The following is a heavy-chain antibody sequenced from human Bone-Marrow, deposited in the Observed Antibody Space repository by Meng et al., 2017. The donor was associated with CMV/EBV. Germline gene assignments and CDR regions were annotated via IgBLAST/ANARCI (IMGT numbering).Heavy chain of an antibody. V-gene: IGHV3-48*03. J-gene: IGHJ4*02. D-gene: IGHD1-26*01. Sequence: GESLKISCAASGFTFSSYEMNWVRQAPGKGLEWVSYISSSGSTIYYADSVKGRFTISRDNAKNSLYLQMNSLRAEDTALYYCARVDQIVGAYYVDYWGQGTLVTFSS. CDR2: ISSSGSTI. CDR3: ARVDQIVGAYYVDY. CDR1: GFTFSSYE.